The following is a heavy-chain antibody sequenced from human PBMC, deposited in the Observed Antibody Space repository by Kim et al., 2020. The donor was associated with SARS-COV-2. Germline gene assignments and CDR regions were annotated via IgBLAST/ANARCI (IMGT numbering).Heavy chain of an antibody. J-gene: IGHJ4*02. V-gene: IGHV3-23*01. CDR3: AKASRTWDFEN. CDR2: ISGSGSNT. Sequence: GGSLRLSCAASGFTFSSYAMSWVRQAPGKGLEWVSAISGSGSNTYLADSVKGRFTISRDNSKNSLYLQMNSLRADDTALYYCAKASRTWDFENWGQGTLVTVSS. CDR1: GFTFSSYA. D-gene: IGHD2-2*01.